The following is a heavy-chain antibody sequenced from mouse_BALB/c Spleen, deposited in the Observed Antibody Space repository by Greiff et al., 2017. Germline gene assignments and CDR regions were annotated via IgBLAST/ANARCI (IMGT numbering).Heavy chain of an antibody. J-gene: IGHJ3*01. V-gene: IGHV3-6*02. CDR3: ASQNFLYYGNPAWFAY. CDR2: ISYDGSN. Sequence: EVQLVESGPGLVKPSQSLSLTCSVTGYSITSGYYRYWIRQFPGNKLEWMGYISYDGSNNYNPSLKNRISITRDTSKNQFFLKLNSVTTEDTATYYCASQNFLYYGNPAWFAYWGQGTLVTVSA. D-gene: IGHD2-1*01. CDR1: GYSITSGYY.